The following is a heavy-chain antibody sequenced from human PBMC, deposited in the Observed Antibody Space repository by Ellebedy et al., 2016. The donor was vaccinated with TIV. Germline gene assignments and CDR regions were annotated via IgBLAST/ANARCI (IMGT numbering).Heavy chain of an antibody. Sequence: GESLKISCAASGFTFSSYSMSWVRQAPGKGLEWVSYISSSSDIIHYADSVKGRFTISRDNAKNSLYLQMNSLRDEDTAVYYCARDLVAQQLYDYWGQGTLVTVPS. CDR2: ISSSSDII. CDR3: ARDLVAQQLYDY. V-gene: IGHV3-48*02. CDR1: GFTFSSYS. D-gene: IGHD6-13*01. J-gene: IGHJ4*02.